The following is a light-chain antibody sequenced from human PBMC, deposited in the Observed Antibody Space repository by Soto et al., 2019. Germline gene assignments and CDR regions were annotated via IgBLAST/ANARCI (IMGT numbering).Light chain of an antibody. CDR3: QQYGSSST. J-gene: IGKJ1*01. CDR2: GAS. Sequence: EIVLTQSPGTLSLSPGERATLSCRASQSVSSSYLAWYQQKPGQAPRLLIYGASSRATGIPGRFSGSGSGTDFTLTISRLEPEDFAVYYCQQYGSSSTFGQGTKV. CDR1: QSVSSSY. V-gene: IGKV3-20*01.